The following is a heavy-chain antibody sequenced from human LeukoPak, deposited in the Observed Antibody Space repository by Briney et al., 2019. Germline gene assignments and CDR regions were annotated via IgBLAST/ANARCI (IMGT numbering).Heavy chain of an antibody. D-gene: IGHD3-22*01. J-gene: IGHJ3*02. CDR3: ARRYYDSSGFDAFDI. CDR2: IYYSGST. Sequence: SETLSLTCIVSGGSISSSSYYWGWIRQPPGKGLEWIGSIYYSGSTYYNPSLKSRVTISVDTSKNQFSLKLSSVTAADTAVYYCARRYYDSSGFDAFDIWGQGTMVTVSS. V-gene: IGHV4-39*01. CDR1: GGSISSSSYY.